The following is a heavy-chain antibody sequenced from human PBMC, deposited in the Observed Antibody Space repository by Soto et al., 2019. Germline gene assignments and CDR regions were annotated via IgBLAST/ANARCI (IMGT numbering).Heavy chain of an antibody. Sequence: SQTLSLTCAISGDSVSSNSAAWNWIRQSPSRGLEWLGRTYYRSKWYNDYAVPVKSRITINPDTSKNQFSLQLNSVTPEDTAVYYCARDRVVVAATNYYYYYGMDVWGQGTTVTVSS. CDR2: TYYRSKWYN. V-gene: IGHV6-1*01. CDR1: GDSVSSNSAA. J-gene: IGHJ6*02. CDR3: ARDRVVVAATNYYYYYGMDV. D-gene: IGHD2-15*01.